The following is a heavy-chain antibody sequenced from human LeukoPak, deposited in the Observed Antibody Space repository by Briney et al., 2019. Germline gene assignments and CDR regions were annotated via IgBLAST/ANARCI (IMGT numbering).Heavy chain of an antibody. CDR3: AELGITMIGGV. D-gene: IGHD3-10*02. V-gene: IGHV3-48*03. CDR2: ISSSGSTI. Sequence: PRGSLRLSCAASGFTFSSYEMNWVRQAPGKGLEWVSYISSSGSTIYYADSVKGRFTISRDNAKNSLYLQMNSLRAEDTAVYYCAELGITMIGGVWGKEATVTISS. J-gene: IGHJ6*04. CDR1: GFTFSSYE.